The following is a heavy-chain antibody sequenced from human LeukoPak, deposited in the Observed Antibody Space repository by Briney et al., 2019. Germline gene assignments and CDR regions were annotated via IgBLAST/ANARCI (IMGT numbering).Heavy chain of an antibody. D-gene: IGHD3-22*01. CDR3: ARGGTPYYYDSSGYPSFDY. CDR2: IYHSGST. J-gene: IGHJ4*02. V-gene: IGHV4-31*03. CDR1: GGSISSGGYY. Sequence: PSETLSLTCTVSGGSISSGGYYWSWIRQHPGKGLQWIGYIYHSGSTYYNPSLKSRVTISVDTSKNQFSLKLSSVTAADAAVYYCARGGTPYYYDSSGYPSFDYWGQGTLVTVSS.